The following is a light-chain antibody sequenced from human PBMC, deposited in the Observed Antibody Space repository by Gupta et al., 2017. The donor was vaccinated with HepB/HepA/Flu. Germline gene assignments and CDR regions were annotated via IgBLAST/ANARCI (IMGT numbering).Light chain of an antibody. CDR2: AAS. CDR1: QRVDTY. J-gene: IGKJ1*01. Sequence: DIQMTQSPSSLSASIGDRITLTCRASQRVDTYLNWYQQEPGKAPKLLIYAASTLQSGVPSRFSGSGSGTHFTLSISRLQPEDFATYYCQQTYSSPRTFGQGTKVDMK. V-gene: IGKV1-39*01. CDR3: QQTYSSPRT.